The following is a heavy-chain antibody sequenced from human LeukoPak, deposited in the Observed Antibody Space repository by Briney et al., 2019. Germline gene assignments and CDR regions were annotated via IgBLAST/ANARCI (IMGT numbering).Heavy chain of an antibody. CDR1: GGSFSGYY. Sequence: PSETLSLTCAVYGGSFSGYYWSWIRQHPGKGLEWIGEINHSGSTNYNPSLKSRVTISVDTSKNQFSLKLSSVTAADTAVYYCARRRIPGRFDPWGQGTLVTVSS. J-gene: IGHJ5*02. CDR2: INHSGST. D-gene: IGHD1-14*01. V-gene: IGHV4-34*01. CDR3: ARRRIPGRFDP.